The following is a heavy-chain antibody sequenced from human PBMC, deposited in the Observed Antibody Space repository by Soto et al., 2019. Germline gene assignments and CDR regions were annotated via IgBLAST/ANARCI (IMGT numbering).Heavy chain of an antibody. D-gene: IGHD2-15*01. V-gene: IGHV3-33*01. Sequence: GGSLRVSWAASGFTFSSYGMHWIRQAPGKGLEWVAVIWYDGSNKYYADSVKGRFTISRDNSKNTLYLQMNSLRAEDTAVYYCALGYCSGGSCSPGGMDVWGQGTTVTVSS. CDR1: GFTFSSYG. CDR3: ALGYCSGGSCSPGGMDV. CDR2: IWYDGSNK. J-gene: IGHJ6*02.